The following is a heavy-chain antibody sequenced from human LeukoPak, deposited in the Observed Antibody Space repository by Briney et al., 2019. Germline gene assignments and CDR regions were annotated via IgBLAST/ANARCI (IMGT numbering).Heavy chain of an antibody. V-gene: IGHV3-21*01. CDR1: GFTFSSYS. CDR2: ISSSSSYI. Sequence: PGGSLRLSCAASGFTFSSYSMNWVRQAPGKGLEWVSSISSSSSYIYYADSVKGRFTISRDNAKNTLYLQMNSLRAEDTAVYYCARVGFLLSGAFDIWGQGTMVTVSS. J-gene: IGHJ3*02. CDR3: ARVGFLLSGAFDI. D-gene: IGHD2-15*01.